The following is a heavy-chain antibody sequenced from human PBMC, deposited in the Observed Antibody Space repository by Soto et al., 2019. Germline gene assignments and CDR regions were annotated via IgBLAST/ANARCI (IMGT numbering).Heavy chain of an antibody. V-gene: IGHV3-33*01. J-gene: IGHJ4*02. CDR1: GFTVSTHS. CDR2: MWHDGTRE. CDR3: ARDLALNGLDY. Sequence: QVQLVESGGGVVQPGTSLRLSCAASGFTVSTHSMHWVRQAPGKGLEWVALMWHDGTRENYVDSVKGRFTISRDTSKNTVYLQMNSLRAEDTAVYYCARDLALNGLDYRGQGTLVTVSP. D-gene: IGHD3-3*02.